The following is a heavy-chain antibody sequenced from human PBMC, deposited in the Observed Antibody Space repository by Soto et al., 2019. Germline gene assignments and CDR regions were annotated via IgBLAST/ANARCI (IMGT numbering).Heavy chain of an antibody. Sequence: DVQLLESGGGLVQPGGSLRLSCAASGFTFSSYWMSWVRQAPGKGLEWVANIKQDGSEKYYVASGRGRFTISRENAKNSLYLQMNSLRAEDTAVYYCARRIAAAGSPFDYWGQGTLVTVSS. CDR1: GFTFSSYW. CDR3: ARRIAAAGSPFDY. J-gene: IGHJ4*02. D-gene: IGHD6-13*01. CDR2: IKQDGSEK. V-gene: IGHV3-7*03.